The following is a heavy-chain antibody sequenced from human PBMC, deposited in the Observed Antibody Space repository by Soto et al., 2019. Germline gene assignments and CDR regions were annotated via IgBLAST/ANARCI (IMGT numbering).Heavy chain of an antibody. V-gene: IGHV3-7*01. D-gene: IGHD1-1*01. J-gene: IGHJ6*02. Sequence: GALRLSCADSGFTFSSYWMSWVRQAPGKGLEWVANVKYDGSQTYYVGSVKGRFTISRDNAKNSLYLQMNSLRAEDTAVYYCTRDFQGPLDYGMDVWGQGTTVTVSS. CDR2: VKYDGSQT. CDR1: GFTFSSYW. CDR3: TRDFQGPLDYGMDV.